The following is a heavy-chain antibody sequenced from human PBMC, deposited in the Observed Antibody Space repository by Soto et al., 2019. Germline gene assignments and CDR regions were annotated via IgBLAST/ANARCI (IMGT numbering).Heavy chain of an antibody. Sequence: SETLSLTCAVSGGSFTSNNWWTWVRQPPGQGLEWIGEIYRTGSTNYNPSLKSRVTISLDKYENQFSLKVPALTAADTAVYFCASRDPGTSVDFWGQGTLVTVSS. D-gene: IGHD1-7*01. CDR2: IYRTGST. CDR1: GGSFTSNNW. J-gene: IGHJ4*02. CDR3: ASRDPGTSVDF. V-gene: IGHV4-4*02.